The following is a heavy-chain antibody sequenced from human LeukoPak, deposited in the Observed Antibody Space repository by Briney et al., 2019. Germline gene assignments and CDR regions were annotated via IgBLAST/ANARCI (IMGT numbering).Heavy chain of an antibody. CDR1: GNYW. D-gene: IGHD2-2*01. J-gene: IGHJ4*02. CDR2: INSDGSWT. CDR3: VSFYETY. V-gene: IGHV3-74*01. Sequence: GGSLRLSCAASGNYWMHWVRQAPGTGLVWVSHINSDGSWTSYADSVKGRFTISKDNAKNTVYLQMNNLRAEDTAVYYCVSFYETYWGRGTLVTVSS.